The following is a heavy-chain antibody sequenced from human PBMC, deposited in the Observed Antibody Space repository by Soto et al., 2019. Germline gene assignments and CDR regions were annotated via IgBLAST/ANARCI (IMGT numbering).Heavy chain of an antibody. CDR2: INAGNGNT. Sequence: QVPLVQSGAEVKKPGASVKVSCKASGYTFTSYAMHWVRQAPGQRLEWMGWINAGNGNTKYSQKFQGRVTITRDTSASTAYMELCSLGSEDTAVYYCARAVRDYYYYCMDGWGKGTTVTVSS. CDR1: GYTFTSYA. J-gene: IGHJ6*03. V-gene: IGHV1-3*01. D-gene: IGHD6-6*01. CDR3: ARAVRDYYYYCMDG.